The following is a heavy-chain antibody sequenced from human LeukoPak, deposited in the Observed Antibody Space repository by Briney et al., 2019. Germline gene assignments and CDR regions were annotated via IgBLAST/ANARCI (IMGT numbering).Heavy chain of an antibody. CDR1: GYTFTSYY. CDR2: INPNSGYT. J-gene: IGHJ4*02. Sequence: ASVKVSCKASGYTFTSYYMHWVRQAPGQGLEWMGRINPNSGYTNYAQKFQGRVTMTRDTSISTAYMELSRLRSDDTAVYYCAKAEYTYGLAYWGQGTLVTVSS. V-gene: IGHV1-2*06. CDR3: AKAEYTYGLAY. D-gene: IGHD5-18*01.